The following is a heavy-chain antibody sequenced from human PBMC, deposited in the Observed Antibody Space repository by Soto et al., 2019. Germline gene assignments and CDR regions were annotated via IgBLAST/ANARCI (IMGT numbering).Heavy chain of an antibody. D-gene: IGHD5-12*01. J-gene: IGHJ4*02. CDR1: GYSFTSYW. CDR3: ATQRWLHLYPYYFDY. CDR2: IYPGDSDT. Sequence: PGESLKISCKGSGYSFTSYWIGWVRQMPGKGLEWMGIIYPGDSDTRYSPSFQGQVTISADKSISTAYLQWSSLKASDTAMYYCATQRWLHLYPYYFDYWGQGTLVTVSS. V-gene: IGHV5-51*01.